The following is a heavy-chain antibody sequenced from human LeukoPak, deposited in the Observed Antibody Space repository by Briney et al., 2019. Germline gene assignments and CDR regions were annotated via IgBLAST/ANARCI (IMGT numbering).Heavy chain of an antibody. J-gene: IGHJ4*02. CDR2: IKQDGSEK. V-gene: IGHV3-7*01. CDR3: ARDLTAAAGTHY. D-gene: IGHD6-13*01. CDR1: GFTFSSYW. Sequence: QPGGSLRLSCAACGFTFSSYWMSWVRQAPGKGLKWVANIKQDGSEKYYVDSVKGRFTISRDNAKNSLYLQMNSLRGEDTAVYYCARDLTAAAGTHYWGQGTLVTVSS.